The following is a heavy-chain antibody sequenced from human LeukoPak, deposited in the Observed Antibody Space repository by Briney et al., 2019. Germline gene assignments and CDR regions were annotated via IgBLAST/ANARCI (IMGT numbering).Heavy chain of an antibody. CDR3: ARDRGNYDFWSGYYYGRYYYYYMDV. V-gene: IGHV4-59*01. D-gene: IGHD3-3*01. CDR1: GGSISNYF. J-gene: IGHJ6*03. Sequence: PSETLSLTCTVSGGSISNYFWNWIRQPPGKGLEWIGYIYYNGRTNYNPSLKSRVTMSVDTSKNQFSLKLSSVTAADTAVYYCARDRGNYDFWSGYYYGRYYYYYMDVWGKGTTVTVSS. CDR2: IYYNGRT.